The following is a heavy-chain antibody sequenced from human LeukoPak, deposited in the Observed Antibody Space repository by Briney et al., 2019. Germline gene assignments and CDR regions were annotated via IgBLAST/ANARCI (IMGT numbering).Heavy chain of an antibody. CDR1: GGSFKSFE. Sequence: SLRLSCAAAGGSFKSFEMNWLRQAAREGLGWVSYIISSGSTIYCASSVECRFTISSDNTRTALYLQMNTLRSEHTTASYFARALDWGQGTLVTVSS. V-gene: IGHV3-48*03. CDR2: IISSGSTI. D-gene: IGHD3-16*01. CDR3: ARALD. J-gene: IGHJ4*02.